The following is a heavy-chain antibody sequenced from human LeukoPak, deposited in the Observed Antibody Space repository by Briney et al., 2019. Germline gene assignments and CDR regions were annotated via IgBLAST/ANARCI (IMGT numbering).Heavy chain of an antibody. CDR2: INPNSGGA. CDR3: ARGGQWSSYGMDV. V-gene: IGHV1-2*02. Sequence: ASVKVSCKASGYTFTGYYMHWVRQAPGQGLEWMGWINPNSGGANYAQKFQGRVTMTRDTSISTAYMELSRLTSDDRAVYYCARGGQWSSYGMDVWGQGTTVTVSS. CDR1: GYTFTGYY. J-gene: IGHJ6*02. D-gene: IGHD1-26*01.